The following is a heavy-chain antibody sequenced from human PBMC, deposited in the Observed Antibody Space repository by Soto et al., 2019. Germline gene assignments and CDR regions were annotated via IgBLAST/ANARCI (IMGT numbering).Heavy chain of an antibody. CDR1: GFTFSNYN. CDR3: ANSGGYYMGY. V-gene: IGHV3-48*02. Sequence: EVQLVESGGGLVQPGGSLILSCAASGFTFSNYNMNWVRQAPGKGREWLSYISSSSSGISYADSVKGRFTISRDNAQNSLYMQMNSLRDEDTAVDSWANSGGYYMGYGGRGNLVTVSA. CDR2: ISSSSSGI. J-gene: IGHJ4*02. D-gene: IGHD1-26*01.